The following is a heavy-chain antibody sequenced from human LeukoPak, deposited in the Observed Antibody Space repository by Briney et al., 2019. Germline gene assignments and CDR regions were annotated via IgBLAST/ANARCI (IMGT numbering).Heavy chain of an antibody. D-gene: IGHD5-18*01. V-gene: IGHV3-30*03. Sequence: GKSLRLSCAASGFTFSNYGMHWVRQAPGKGLEWVAVISHDGSHEFYADSVKGRFTISRDNSKNTLYLQMNSLRAEDTAVYYCAASLSIQLWFWYFDYWGQGTLVTVSS. CDR1: GFTFSNYG. CDR3: AASLSIQLWFWYFDY. CDR2: ISHDGSHE. J-gene: IGHJ4*02.